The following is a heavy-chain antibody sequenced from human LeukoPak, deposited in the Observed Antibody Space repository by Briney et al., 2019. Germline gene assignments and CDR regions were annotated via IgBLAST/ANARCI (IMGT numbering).Heavy chain of an antibody. CDR3: ARDIKAASDAFDI. D-gene: IGHD2-15*01. Sequence: SETLSLTCTVSGGSISSGGYYWSGIRQHPGKGLEWIGYIYYSGSTYYNPSLKSRVTISVDTSKNQFSLKLSSVTAADTAVYYCARDIKAASDAFDIWGQGTMVTVSS. V-gene: IGHV4-31*03. J-gene: IGHJ3*02. CDR2: IYYSGST. CDR1: GGSISSGGYY.